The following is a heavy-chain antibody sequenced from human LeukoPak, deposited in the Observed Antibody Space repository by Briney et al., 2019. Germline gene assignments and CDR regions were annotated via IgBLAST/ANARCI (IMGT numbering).Heavy chain of an antibody. D-gene: IGHD3-3*01. V-gene: IGHV4-59*01. CDR2: IYYSGST. Sequence: SETLSLTCTVSGGSISGYYWSWIRQPPGKGLEWIGYIYYSGSTNYNPSLKSRVTISVDTSKNQFSLKLSSVTAADTAVYYCARVASEGVDYWGQGTLVTVSS. CDR1: GGSISGYY. J-gene: IGHJ4*02. CDR3: ARVASEGVDY.